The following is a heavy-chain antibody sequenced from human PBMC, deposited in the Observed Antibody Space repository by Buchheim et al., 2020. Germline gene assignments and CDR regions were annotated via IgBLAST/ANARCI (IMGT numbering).Heavy chain of an antibody. CDR1: GGSISSGGYS. CDR3: ARVRRARDSSGYSGYYYYGMDV. J-gene: IGHJ6*02. D-gene: IGHD3-22*01. V-gene: IGHV4-30-2*01. CDR2: IYHSGST. Sequence: QLQLQESGSGLVKPSQTLSLTCAVSGGSISSGGYSWSWIRQPPGKGLEWIGYIYHSGSTYYNPSLKSRVTISVERSKNQLSLKLSSATAADTAVYYCARVRRARDSSGYSGYYYYGMDVWGQGTT.